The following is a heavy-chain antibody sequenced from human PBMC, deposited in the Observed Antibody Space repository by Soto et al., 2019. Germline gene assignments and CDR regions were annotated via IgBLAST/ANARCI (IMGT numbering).Heavy chain of an antibody. Sequence: EVQLVESGGGLVQPGGSLRLSCAASGFTFSSYWMSWVRQAPGKGLEWVANIKQDGSEKYYVDSVKGRFTISRDNAKNSLYLQIHRLRAEDPAVYYCARDRGSYFDYWGQGTQVTVSS. V-gene: IGHV3-7*01. CDR3: ARDRGSYFDY. D-gene: IGHD3-10*01. CDR1: GFTFSSYW. CDR2: IKQDGSEK. J-gene: IGHJ4*02.